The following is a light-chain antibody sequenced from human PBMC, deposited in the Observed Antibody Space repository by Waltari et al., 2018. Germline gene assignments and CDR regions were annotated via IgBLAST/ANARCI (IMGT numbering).Light chain of an antibody. CDR1: QGIANH. J-gene: IGKJ4*01. CDR2: AAS. CDR3: EQYNSFPVT. Sequence: DIQMTQSPSSLSASVGDRVTITCRASQGIANHLAWFQQKPGKAPKSLIYAASSLQSGVPSKFSGSGSVTDFTLTSTNQQPEDFATYYCEQYNSFPVTFGGGTKVEIK. V-gene: IGKV1-16*02.